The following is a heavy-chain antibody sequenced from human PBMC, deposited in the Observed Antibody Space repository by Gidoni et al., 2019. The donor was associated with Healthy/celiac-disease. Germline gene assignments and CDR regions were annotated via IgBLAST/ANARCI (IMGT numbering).Heavy chain of an antibody. CDR1: GGAFSSGSYY. V-gene: IGHV4-61*02. CDR3: AREEIWFGELGLIDY. CDR2: IYTSGST. Sequence: QVQLQESGPGLVKPSQTLSLTCTGSGGAFSSGSYYWRWIRQPAGKGLEWIGRIYTSGSTNYNPSLKSRVTISVDTSKNQFSLKLSSVTAADTAVYYCAREEIWFGELGLIDYWGQGTLVTVSS. D-gene: IGHD3-10*01. J-gene: IGHJ4*02.